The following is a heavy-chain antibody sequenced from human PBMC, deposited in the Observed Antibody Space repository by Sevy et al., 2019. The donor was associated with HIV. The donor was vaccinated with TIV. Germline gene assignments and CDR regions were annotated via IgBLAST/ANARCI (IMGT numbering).Heavy chain of an antibody. Sequence: GGSLRLSCAASEFTFSNYAMSWVRQAPGKGLEWVSAISSSGGNTYYADSVKGRFTISRDNSKNTLYLQMNSLRAEDTAVYYCAKGRRVGATQTRGGFDYWGQGTLVTVSS. CDR2: ISSSGGNT. CDR1: EFTFSNYA. D-gene: IGHD1-26*01. J-gene: IGHJ4*02. CDR3: AKGRRVGATQTRGGFDY. V-gene: IGHV3-23*01.